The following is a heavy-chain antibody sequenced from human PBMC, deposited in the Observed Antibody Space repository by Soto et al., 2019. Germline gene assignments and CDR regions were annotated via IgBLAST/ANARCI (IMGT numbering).Heavy chain of an antibody. Sequence: EVQLVESGGGLVQPGGSLRLSCAASGFTFDDYAIHWVRQAPGKDLEWVSGISWNGAATGYADSVKGRFTISRDNAKNTLYLQMNSLVSDDTAIYYCANLPLYGSGFDCWGLGTLVTVSS. CDR1: GFTFDDYA. CDR2: ISWNGAAT. J-gene: IGHJ4*02. CDR3: ANLPLYGSGFDC. V-gene: IGHV3-9*01. D-gene: IGHD3-10*01.